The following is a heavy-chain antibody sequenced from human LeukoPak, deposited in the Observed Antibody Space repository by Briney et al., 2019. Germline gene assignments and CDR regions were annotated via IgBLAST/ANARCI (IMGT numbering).Heavy chain of an antibody. Sequence: SETLSLTCTVSGGSISSGGYYWSWIRQHPGKGLEWIGYIYYSGSTYYNPSLKSRVTISVDTSKNQFSLKLSSVSAADTAVYYCASDSSGYWNAFDIWGQGTMVTVSS. D-gene: IGHD3-22*01. CDR2: IYYSGST. V-gene: IGHV4-31*03. J-gene: IGHJ3*02. CDR3: ASDSSGYWNAFDI. CDR1: GGSISSGGYY.